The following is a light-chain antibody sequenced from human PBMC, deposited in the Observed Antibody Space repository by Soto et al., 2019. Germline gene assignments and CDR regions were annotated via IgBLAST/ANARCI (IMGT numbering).Light chain of an antibody. CDR1: SSDVGGYNY. V-gene: IGLV2-14*01. CDR3: SSYTGSSTYVV. J-gene: IGLJ2*01. CDR2: DVS. Sequence: QSVLTQPASVSGSPGQSITISCTGTSSDVGGYNYVSWYQQHPGKAPKLMIYDVSNRPSGVSNSFSGSKSANTASLTISGLQAEDEADYYCSSYTGSSTYVVFGGGTKVTVL.